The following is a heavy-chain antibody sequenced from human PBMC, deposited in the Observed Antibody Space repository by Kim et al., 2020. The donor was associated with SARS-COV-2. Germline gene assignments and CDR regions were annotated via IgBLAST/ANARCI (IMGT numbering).Heavy chain of an antibody. CDR2: IYYNGNT. J-gene: IGHJ6*02. CDR3: SSRADFWVYAIDV. CDR1: GGSLTTRGYY. Sequence: SETLSLTCTVSGGSLTTRGYYWSWIRQHPGKGPEWIGYIYYNGNTRYNPSHSSRVTMSLDTAKNQFSLNLNVVTAADTAVYYCSSRADFWVYAIDVWGQGTTVIVSS. V-gene: IGHV4-31*03. D-gene: IGHD7-27*01.